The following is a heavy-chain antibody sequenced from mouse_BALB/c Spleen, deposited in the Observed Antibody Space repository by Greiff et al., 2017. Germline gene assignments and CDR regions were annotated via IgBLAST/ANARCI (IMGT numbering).Heavy chain of an antibody. CDR2: ISNGGGST. CDR1: GFTFSSYT. Sequence: VQLKESGGGLVQPGGSLKLSCAASGFTFSSYTMSWVRQTPEKRLEWVAYISNGGGSTYYPDTVKGRFTISRDNAKNTLYLQMSSLKSEDTAMYYCARHYYGSSQAWFAYWGQGTLVTVSA. D-gene: IGHD1-1*01. CDR3: ARHYYGSSQAWFAY. J-gene: IGHJ3*01. V-gene: IGHV5-12-2*01.